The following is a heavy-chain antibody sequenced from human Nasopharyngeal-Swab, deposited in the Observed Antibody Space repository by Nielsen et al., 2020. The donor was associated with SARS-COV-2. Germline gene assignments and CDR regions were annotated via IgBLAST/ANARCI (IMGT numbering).Heavy chain of an antibody. CDR1: GYTFTGYY. J-gene: IGHJ6*02. D-gene: IGHD3-9*01. CDR3: ARVGHHQYYDILTGFGPKHHYGMDV. CDR2: INPNSGGT. V-gene: IGHV1-2*02. Sequence: ASVKVSCKASGYTFTGYYMHLVRQAPGQGLEWMGWINPNSGGTNYAQKFQGRVTMTRDTSISTAYMELSRLRSDDTAVYYCARVGHHQYYDILTGFGPKHHYGMDVWGQGTTVTVSS.